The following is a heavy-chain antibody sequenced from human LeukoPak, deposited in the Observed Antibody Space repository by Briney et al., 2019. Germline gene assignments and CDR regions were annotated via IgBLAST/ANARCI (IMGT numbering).Heavy chain of an antibody. D-gene: IGHD3-22*01. Sequence: TGGSLRLSCAASGFTFSSYWMSWVRQAPGKGLEWVANIKQDGSEKYYVDSVKGRFTISRDNAKNSLYLQMNSLRAEDTAVYYCARIDSSGYDAFDIWGQGTMVTVSS. V-gene: IGHV3-7*05. CDR3: ARIDSSGYDAFDI. J-gene: IGHJ3*02. CDR2: IKQDGSEK. CDR1: GFTFSSYW.